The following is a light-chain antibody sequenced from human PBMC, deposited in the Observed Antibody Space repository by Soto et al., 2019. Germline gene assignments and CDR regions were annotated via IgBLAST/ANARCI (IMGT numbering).Light chain of an antibody. CDR3: QSYDSSLSGWV. Sequence: QSVLTQPPSVSGAPGQRVTISRTGSNSNIGAGYAVHWYQQLPGRAPSLLIYGNNNRPSGVPDRFSGSKSGTSASLAITGLQADDEADYYCQSYDSSLSGWVFGGGTKLTVL. J-gene: IGLJ3*02. CDR1: NSNIGAGYA. CDR2: GNN. V-gene: IGLV1-40*01.